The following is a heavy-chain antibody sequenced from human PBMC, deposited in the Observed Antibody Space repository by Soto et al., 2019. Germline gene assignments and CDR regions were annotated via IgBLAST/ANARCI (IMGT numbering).Heavy chain of an antibody. V-gene: IGHV3-23*01. D-gene: IGHD5-12*01. CDR3: AKGSIEYSASVDN. J-gene: IGHJ4*02. CDR2: ISARGGSS. Sequence: DVQLLESGGGLVQPGGSLRLSCAASGFSFSSYAMVWVRQAPGKGLEWVAVISARGGSSYFADSVKGRFTLSRDNSKNVLSLEMNSLXXXDTAIYFCAKGSIEYSASVDNWGQGTLVVVSS. CDR1: GFSFSSYA.